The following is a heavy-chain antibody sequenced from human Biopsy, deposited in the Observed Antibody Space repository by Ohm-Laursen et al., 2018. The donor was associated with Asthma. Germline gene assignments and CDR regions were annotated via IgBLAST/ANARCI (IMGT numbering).Heavy chain of an antibody. CDR2: VNTGNGDT. CDR1: GYNFISFA. J-gene: IGHJ4*02. CDR3: ASETGHSYGSGSEYYFDY. D-gene: IGHD3-10*01. Sequence: ATVKISCNASGYNFISFAIHWVRQAPGQRLEWMGWVNTGNGDTKYSQKFQGRVTITRDTSASTAYMELRSLRSEDTAVYYCASETGHSYGSGSEYYFDYWGLGTLVTVSS. V-gene: IGHV1-3*04.